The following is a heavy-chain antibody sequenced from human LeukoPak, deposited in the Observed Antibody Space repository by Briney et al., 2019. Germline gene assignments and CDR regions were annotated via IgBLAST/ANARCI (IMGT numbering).Heavy chain of an antibody. CDR2: INTDGSRI. CDR1: GFTFSSYW. D-gene: IGHD3-3*01. J-gene: IGHJ4*02. V-gene: IGHV3-74*01. CDR3: ARVLQGEWFFDY. Sequence: GGSLRLSRAASGFTFSSYWMHWVRQAPGKGLVWVSRINTDGSRISYADSVKGRFTISRDNAKNTLYLQMNSLRAEDTAVYYCARVLQGEWFFDYWGQGALVTVSS.